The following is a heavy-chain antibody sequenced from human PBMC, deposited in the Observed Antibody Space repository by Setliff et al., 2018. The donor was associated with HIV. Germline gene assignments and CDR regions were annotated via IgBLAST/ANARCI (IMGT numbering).Heavy chain of an antibody. D-gene: IGHD1-26*01. CDR1: GDSITSDAFY. Sequence: SETLSLTCTVSGDSITSDAFYWTWVRQPAGKGLEWIGHIYTNGGADYNSSLKSRVTISMDAPKNQFSLKLTSVTAADTAVYCCAKDRSGSYRTFDYWGPGILVTVSS. CDR2: IYTNGGA. V-gene: IGHV4-61*09. J-gene: IGHJ4*02. CDR3: AKDRSGSYRTFDY.